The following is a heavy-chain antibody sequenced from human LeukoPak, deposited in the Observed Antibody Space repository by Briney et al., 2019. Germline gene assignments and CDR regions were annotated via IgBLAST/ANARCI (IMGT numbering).Heavy chain of an antibody. Sequence: GGSLRLSCAASGFTVSSNYMSWVRQAPGKGLEWVSVIYSGGSTYYADSVKGRFTISRDNSKNTLYLQTNSLRAEDTAVYYCARDPITIFGVVSRSYYYYGMDVWGQGTTVTVSS. CDR3: ARDPITIFGVVSRSYYYYGMDV. CDR2: IYSGGST. J-gene: IGHJ6*02. CDR1: GFTVSSNY. V-gene: IGHV3-66*01. D-gene: IGHD3-3*01.